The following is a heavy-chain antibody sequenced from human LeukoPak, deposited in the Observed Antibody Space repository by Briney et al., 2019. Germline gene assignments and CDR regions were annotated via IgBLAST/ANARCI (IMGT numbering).Heavy chain of an antibody. CDR3: ARADTSGWFVDY. D-gene: IGHD6-19*01. CDR1: GYTFTSNN. Sequence: ASVKVSCKASGYTFTSNNINWVRQAPGQGLEWMGWMDPNSADTAYAQKFQGRVAMTRDTSISTAYMELSSLRSEDTAVYYCARADTSGWFVDYWGQGTLVTASS. CDR2: MDPNSADT. J-gene: IGHJ4*02. V-gene: IGHV1-8*01.